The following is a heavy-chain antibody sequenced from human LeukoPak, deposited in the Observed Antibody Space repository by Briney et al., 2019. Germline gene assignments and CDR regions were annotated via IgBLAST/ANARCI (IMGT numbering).Heavy chain of an antibody. D-gene: IGHD5-18*01. J-gene: IGHJ3*02. CDR2: IYPGDSDT. CDR3: ARPKRGRYSYGNDAFDI. CDR1: GYNFTNYW. V-gene: IGHV5-51*01. Sequence: GESLKISCKGSGYNFTNYWIGWVRQMPGKGLEWMGIIYPGDSDTRYNPSFQGQVTISADKSISTAYLQWSSLKASDTAMYYCARPKRGRYSYGNDAFDIWGQGTMVIVSS.